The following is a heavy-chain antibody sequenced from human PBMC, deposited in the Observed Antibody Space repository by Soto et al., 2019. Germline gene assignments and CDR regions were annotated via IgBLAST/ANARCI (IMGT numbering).Heavy chain of an antibody. D-gene: IGHD5-18*01. V-gene: IGHV3-23*01. CDR2: ISGTGSRT. CDR1: GFSFGDYA. Sequence: PGGSLRLSCAASGFSFGDYAMSWVRQAPGKGLEWVSGISGTGSRTSYADSVRGRFTISRDNVNNTLSLQMDSLRAEDRAVYYCARGGRYTYGYGDYSYGMDVWGQGTTVTVSS. CDR3: ARGGRYTYGYGDYSYGMDV. J-gene: IGHJ6*02.